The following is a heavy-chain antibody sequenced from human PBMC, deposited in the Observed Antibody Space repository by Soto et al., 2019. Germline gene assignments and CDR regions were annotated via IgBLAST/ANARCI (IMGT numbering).Heavy chain of an antibody. Sequence: QVHLQQSGPGLVNPSETLSLTCTVSGGSMSSYYWTWIRQPAGKGLEWIGRVYSSGGTHYNPSLKSRVTISLDTSKNQFSLRLLSVTDADTAVYYCARGQRFSDWFDPWGQRTLVTVSS. V-gene: IGHV4-4*07. CDR2: VYSSGGT. CDR3: ARGQRFSDWFDP. CDR1: GGSMSSYY. D-gene: IGHD3-3*01. J-gene: IGHJ5*02.